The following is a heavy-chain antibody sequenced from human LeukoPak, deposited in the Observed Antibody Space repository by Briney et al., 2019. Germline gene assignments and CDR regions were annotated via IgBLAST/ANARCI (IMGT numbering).Heavy chain of an antibody. CDR2: IIPIFGTA. CDR3: ARGNWNQESLDY. J-gene: IGHJ4*02. Sequence: SVKVSCKASGGTFSSYAISWVRQAPGQGLEWMGGIIPIFGTANYAQKFQGRVTITTDESTSTAYMELSSLRSEDTAVYYCARGNWNQESLDYWGQGTLVTVSS. D-gene: IGHD1-1*01. CDR1: GGTFSSYA. V-gene: IGHV1-69*05.